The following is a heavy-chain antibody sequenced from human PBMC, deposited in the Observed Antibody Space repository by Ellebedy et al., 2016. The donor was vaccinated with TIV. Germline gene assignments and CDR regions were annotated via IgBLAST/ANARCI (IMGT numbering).Heavy chain of an antibody. V-gene: IGHV3-15*07. D-gene: IGHD2-2*01. J-gene: IGHJ6*02. CDR3: TTVVVPAALYYYYYGMDV. Sequence: GGSLRLSCAASGFTFSSYAMNWVRQAPGKGLEWVGRIKSKTDGGTTDYAAPVKGRFTISRDDSKNTLYLQMNSLKTEDTAVYYCTTVVVPAALYYYYYGMDVWGQGTTVTVSS. CDR1: GFTFSSYA. CDR2: IKSKTDGGTT.